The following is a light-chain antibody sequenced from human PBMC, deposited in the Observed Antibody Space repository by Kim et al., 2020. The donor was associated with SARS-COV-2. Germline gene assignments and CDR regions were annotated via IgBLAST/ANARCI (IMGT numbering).Light chain of an antibody. CDR3: AAWDDRLSEYV. V-gene: IGLV1-47*02. Sequence: QSALTQPSSASGTPGQRVTISCSGSTSNIGSNSVYWYQQLPGTAPKLLIYDNYQRPSGVPDRFSGSKSGTSASLAISGLRSEDEADYYCAAWDDRLSEYVFGTGTKVTIL. CDR2: DNY. J-gene: IGLJ1*01. CDR1: TSNIGSNS.